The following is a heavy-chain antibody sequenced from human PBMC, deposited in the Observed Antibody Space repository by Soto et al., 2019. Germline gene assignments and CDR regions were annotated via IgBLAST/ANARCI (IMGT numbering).Heavy chain of an antibody. CDR1: VFTSSG. D-gene: IGHD3-3*01. CDR3: AREGILGLFDAYDL. CDR2: ISTHNGNT. V-gene: IGHV1-18*04. Sequence: QDQLVQSGAEVKKPGASVKVSCKASVFTSSGISWVRQAPGQRLEWMGWISTHNGNTIYAQKYQGRVIMTMDTSTTTVYMELRSLRPDDTAVYLCAREGILGLFDAYDLWGQGTMVTVSS. J-gene: IGHJ3*01.